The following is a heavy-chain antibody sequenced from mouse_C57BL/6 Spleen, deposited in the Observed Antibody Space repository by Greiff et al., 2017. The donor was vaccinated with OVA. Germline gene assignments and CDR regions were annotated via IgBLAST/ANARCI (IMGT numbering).Heavy chain of an antibody. Sequence: QVQLKQSGAELARPGASVKLSCEASGYTFTSYGISWVKQSTGQGLEWIGEIYPRSGNTYYNEKFKGKATLTADKSSSTAYMELRSLTSEDSAVYFCARSGNYYGSSYYAMDYWGQGTSVTVSS. J-gene: IGHJ4*01. CDR2: IYPRSGNT. CDR3: ARSGNYYGSSYYAMDY. CDR1: GYTFTSYG. V-gene: IGHV1-81*01. D-gene: IGHD1-1*01.